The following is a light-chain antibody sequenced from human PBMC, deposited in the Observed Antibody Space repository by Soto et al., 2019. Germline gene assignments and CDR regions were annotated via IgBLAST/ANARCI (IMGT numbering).Light chain of an antibody. V-gene: IGKV3-11*01. CDR1: QNVDKF. Sequence: EIELTQSPATLSLSPGETATLSCRASQNVDKFFAWYQQRPGQPPRLLLFDSSNRATGGPVRFSGSGSGTVFTLPIGSLEPEDSAVYYCQQRKNWPPITFGQGTRLEIK. CDR2: DSS. CDR3: QQRKNWPPIT. J-gene: IGKJ5*01.